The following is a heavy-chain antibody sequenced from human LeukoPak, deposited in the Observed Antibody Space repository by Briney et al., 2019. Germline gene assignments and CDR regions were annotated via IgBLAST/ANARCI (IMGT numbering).Heavy chain of an antibody. V-gene: IGHV4-39*01. CDR1: GGSISSSSYY. CDR2: IYYSGST. Sequence: PSETLSLTCTVSGGSISSSSYYWGWIRQPPGKGLEWIGSIYYSGSTYYNPSLKSRVTISVDTSKNQFSLKLSSVTAADTAVYYCARNYLPKKPTSIWGYNWFDPWGQGTLVTVSS. CDR3: ARNYLPKKPTSIWGYNWFDP. J-gene: IGHJ5*02. D-gene: IGHD3-16*01.